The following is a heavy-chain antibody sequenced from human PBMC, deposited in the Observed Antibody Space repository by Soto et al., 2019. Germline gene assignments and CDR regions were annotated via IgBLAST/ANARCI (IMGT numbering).Heavy chain of an antibody. CDR2: INHSGST. J-gene: IGHJ4*02. D-gene: IGHD2-2*01. V-gene: IGHV4-34*01. CDR3: ARALCSSTSCYPFDY. CDR1: GGSFSGYY. Sequence: QVQLQQWGAGLLKPSETLSLTCAVYGGSFSGYYWSWIRQPPGKGLEWIGEINHSGSTNYNPSLKSRVTISVDTSKNQFSLKLSSVTAADTAEYYCARALCSSTSCYPFDYWGQGTLATVSS.